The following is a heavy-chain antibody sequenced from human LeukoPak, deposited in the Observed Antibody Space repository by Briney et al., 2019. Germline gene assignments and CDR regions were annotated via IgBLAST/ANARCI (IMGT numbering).Heavy chain of an antibody. D-gene: IGHD3-9*01. J-gene: IGHJ3*02. CDR2: ISSSSSYI. Sequence: GGSLRLSCAASGFTFSSYSMNWVRQAPGKGLEWVSSISSSSSYIYYADSVKGRFTISRDNAKNSLYLQMNSLRAEDTAVYYCARYDDILTGYYLSRDAFDIWGQGTMVTVSS. CDR1: GFTFSSYS. CDR3: ARYDDILTGYYLSRDAFDI. V-gene: IGHV3-21*01.